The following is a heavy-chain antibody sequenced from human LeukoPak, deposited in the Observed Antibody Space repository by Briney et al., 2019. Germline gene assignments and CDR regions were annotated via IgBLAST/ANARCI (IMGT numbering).Heavy chain of an antibody. CDR1: GYSFSSYW. J-gene: IGHJ4*02. CDR2: IYPRDSRT. D-gene: IGHD2-2*01. Sequence: ESPKISCKGSGYSFSSYWIAWVRQMPGKGLEWMGVIYPRDSRTTYSPSFQDQVTISADKSISTAYLQWTSLKASDTAMYYCARHLSDITSSPNYWGPGTLVTVSS. V-gene: IGHV5-51*01. CDR3: ARHLSDITSSPNY.